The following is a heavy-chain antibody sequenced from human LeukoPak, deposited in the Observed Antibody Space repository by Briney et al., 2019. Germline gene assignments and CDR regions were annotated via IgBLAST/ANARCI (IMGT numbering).Heavy chain of an antibody. J-gene: IGHJ3*01. V-gene: IGHV3-9*01. Sequence: PGGSLRLSCAASGFSFDENAMHWVRQAPGKGLEWVSGISWNSGSTAYADSVKGRFTISRDNAKNSLYLEMNSLRPEDTAIYYCAKDKHRQTWLRASAFDFWGQGTTVTVSS. D-gene: IGHD5-18*01. CDR2: ISWNSGST. CDR3: AKDKHRQTWLRASAFDF. CDR1: GFSFDENA.